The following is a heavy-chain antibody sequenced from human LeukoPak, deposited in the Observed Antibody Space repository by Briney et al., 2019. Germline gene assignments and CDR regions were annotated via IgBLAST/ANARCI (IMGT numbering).Heavy chain of an antibody. CDR3: ARDRGSHSSWYNDYYYYYMDV. CDR1: GFTFSSYS. Sequence: GGSLRLSCAASGFTFSSYSMNWVRQAPGKGLEWVSYISSSSSTIYYADSVKGRFTISRDNAKNSLYLQMNSLRAEDTGVYYCARDRGSHSSWYNDYYYYYMDVWGKGTTVTVS. CDR2: ISSSSSTI. D-gene: IGHD6-13*01. V-gene: IGHV3-48*01. J-gene: IGHJ6*03.